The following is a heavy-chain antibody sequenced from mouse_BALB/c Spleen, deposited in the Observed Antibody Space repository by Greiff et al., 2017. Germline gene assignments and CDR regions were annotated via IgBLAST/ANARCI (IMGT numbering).Heavy chain of an antibody. CDR3: ARQITTATWYFDV. J-gene: IGHJ1*01. D-gene: IGHD1-2*01. V-gene: IGHV5-12-2*01. CDR2: ISNGGGST. Sequence: EVMLVESGGGLVQPGGSLKLSCAASGFTFSSYTMSWVRQTPEKRLEWVAYISNGGGSTYYPDTVKGRFTISRDNAKNTLYLQMSSLKSEDTAMYYCARQITTATWYFDVWGAGTTVTVSS. CDR1: GFTFSSYT.